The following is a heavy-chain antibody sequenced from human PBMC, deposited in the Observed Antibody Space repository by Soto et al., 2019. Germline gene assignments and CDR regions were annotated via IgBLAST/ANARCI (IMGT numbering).Heavy chain of an antibody. CDR3: ARAILGDDSSGNDIDY. J-gene: IGHJ4*02. CDR1: YGSISSSNW. D-gene: IGHD3-22*01. CDR2: IYHSGST. V-gene: IGHV4-4*02. Sequence: AEIKLLSKAVAYGSISSSNWWCRDRQTPGKGLEWIGEIYHSGSTNYNPSLKSRVTISVDKSKNQFSLKLSSVTAADTAVYYCARAILGDDSSGNDIDYWGQGTLVTVSS.